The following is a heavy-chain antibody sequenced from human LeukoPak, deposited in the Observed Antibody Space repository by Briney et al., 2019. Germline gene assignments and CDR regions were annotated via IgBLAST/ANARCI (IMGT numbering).Heavy chain of an antibody. CDR1: GGSISSGGYS. CDR3: AALYSRGFDP. J-gene: IGHJ5*02. V-gene: IGHV4-30-4*07. D-gene: IGHD6-13*01. Sequence: PSETLSLTCAVSGGSISSGGYSWSWIRQPPGKGLEWIGYIYYSGSTYYNPSLKSRVTISVDTSKNQFSLKLSSVTAADTAVYYCAALYSRGFDPWGQGTLVTVSS. CDR2: IYYSGST.